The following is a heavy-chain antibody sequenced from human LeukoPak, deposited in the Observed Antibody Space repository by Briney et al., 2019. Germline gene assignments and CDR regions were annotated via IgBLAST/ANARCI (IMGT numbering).Heavy chain of an antibody. Sequence: ASVKVSCKASGYTFTGNYMHWVRQAPGHGLEWMGRINPKSGGTNYAQKFQGRVTMTRDTSTSTAYMELSRLRSDDTAVYYCAGDQSGMDVWGRGTTVTVSS. J-gene: IGHJ6*02. CDR3: AGDQSGMDV. CDR2: INPKSGGT. CDR1: GYTFTGNY. V-gene: IGHV1-2*06.